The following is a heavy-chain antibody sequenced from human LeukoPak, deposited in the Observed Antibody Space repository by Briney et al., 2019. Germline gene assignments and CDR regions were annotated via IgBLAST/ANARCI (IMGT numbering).Heavy chain of an antibody. J-gene: IGHJ4*02. D-gene: IGHD3-22*01. V-gene: IGHV3-23*01. Sequence: GASLRLSCAASGFTFSSYAMSWVRQAPGKGLEWVSAISGSGGSTYYADSVKGRSTISRDNSKNTLYLQMNSLRAEDTAVYYCAKGEPYYDSSTYFDYWGQGTLVTVSS. CDR3: AKGEPYYDSSTYFDY. CDR1: GFTFSSYA. CDR2: ISGSGGST.